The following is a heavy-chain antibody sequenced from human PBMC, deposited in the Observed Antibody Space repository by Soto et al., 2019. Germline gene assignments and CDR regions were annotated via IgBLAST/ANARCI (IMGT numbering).Heavy chain of an antibody. V-gene: IGHV3-23*01. Sequence: EVQLLESGGGLLQPGGSLRLSCAASGFTFSSYAMSWVRQAPGKGLEWVSGISASGVSTYYADSVKGRFTISRDNSENTLYLQMNSLRAEDTALYYCAKDRKTGSGWYWDYWGHGTLVTVSS. CDR2: ISASGVST. J-gene: IGHJ4*01. CDR3: AKDRKTGSGWYWDY. CDR1: GFTFSSYA. D-gene: IGHD6-19*01.